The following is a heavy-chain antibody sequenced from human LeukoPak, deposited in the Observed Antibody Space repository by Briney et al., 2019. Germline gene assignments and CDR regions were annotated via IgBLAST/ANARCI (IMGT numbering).Heavy chain of an antibody. Sequence: GGSLRLSCAASGFTVSSSYMSWVRQVPGKGLEWVSLTYSSGTIYYADSVKGRFTISRDNAKNSLYLQLNSLRPEDTGLYYCARDRGGWPDYWGQGTLVTVSS. D-gene: IGHD6-19*01. V-gene: IGHV3-53*01. J-gene: IGHJ4*02. CDR3: ARDRGGWPDY. CDR2: TYSSGTI. CDR1: GFTVSSSY.